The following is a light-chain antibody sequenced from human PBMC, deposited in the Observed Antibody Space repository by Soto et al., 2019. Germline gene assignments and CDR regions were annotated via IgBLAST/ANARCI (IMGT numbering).Light chain of an antibody. J-gene: IGKJ3*01. CDR3: HKYNSAPPFT. Sequence: DIQMTQSPSSLSASVGDRVTITCRASQGISNYLAWYQQKPGKVPKLLIYAASTLQSGVPSRFXGSGSGTDFSLTIRSLQPEDVATYYCHKYNSAPPFTFGPGTKVDIK. CDR1: QGISNY. CDR2: AAS. V-gene: IGKV1-27*01.